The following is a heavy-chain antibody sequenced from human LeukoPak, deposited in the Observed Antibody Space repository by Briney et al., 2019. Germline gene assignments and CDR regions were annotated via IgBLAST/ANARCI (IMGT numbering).Heavy chain of an antibody. CDR1: GFTVSSNY. CDR2: IYSGGST. D-gene: IGHD3-22*01. V-gene: IGHV3-66*01. J-gene: IGHJ4*02. CDR3: VKMGTYYYDSSGSNY. Sequence: SGGSLRLSCAASGFTVSSNYMSWVRQAPGKGLEWVSVIYSGGSTYYADSVKGRFTISRDNSKNTLYLQMSSLRAEDTAVYYCVKMGTYYYDSSGSNYWGQGTLVTVSS.